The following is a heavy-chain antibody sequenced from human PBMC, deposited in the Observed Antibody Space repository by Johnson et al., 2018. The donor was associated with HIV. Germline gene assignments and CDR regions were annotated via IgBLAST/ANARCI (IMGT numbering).Heavy chain of an antibody. V-gene: IGHV3-20*04. Sequence: VQLVESGGGVVRPGGSLRLSCAASGFTFSSYWMNWVRQAPGKGLEWVSGINWNGGSTGYAVSVKGRFTLSRDNAKNSLYLQMNSLTADDTAVYYCTRGGGAYCGDDCLRTFDIWGQGTMVTASS. CDR2: INWNGGST. CDR3: TRGGGAYCGDDCLRTFDI. D-gene: IGHD2-21*02. J-gene: IGHJ3*02. CDR1: GFTFSSYW.